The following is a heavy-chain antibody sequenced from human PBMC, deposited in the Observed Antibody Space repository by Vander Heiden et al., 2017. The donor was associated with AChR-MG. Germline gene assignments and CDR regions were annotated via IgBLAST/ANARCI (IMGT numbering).Heavy chain of an antibody. V-gene: IGHV4-39*01. J-gene: IGHJ5*02. CDR1: GASISSSSHY. D-gene: IGHD3-22*01. Sequence: QLQLQESGPGLVKPSETLSLTCTVSGASISSSSHYGGWLRQPPGKGLEWIGCIYYTGNTYYNPSLKSRVTISVDTSKNQFSLKLSSVTAADTAVYYCARKAVPSGYYYDNWFDPWGQGTLVTVSS. CDR3: ARKAVPSGYYYDNWFDP. CDR2: IYYTGNT.